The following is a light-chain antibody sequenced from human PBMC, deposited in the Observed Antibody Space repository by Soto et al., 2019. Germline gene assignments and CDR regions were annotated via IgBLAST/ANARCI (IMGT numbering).Light chain of an antibody. CDR2: EAS. V-gene: IGKV3-20*01. CDR3: QQHGGCPAWT. J-gene: IGKJ1*01. Sequence: EIVLTQSPGTLSLSPGERATLSCRASQSVSVSYFAWYQQKLGQAPRLLIYEASSRATGIPYRCRGSGPGKDFTLTITRLQPEDVAVYYCQQHGGCPAWTFGQGTKVEIK. CDR1: QSVSVSY.